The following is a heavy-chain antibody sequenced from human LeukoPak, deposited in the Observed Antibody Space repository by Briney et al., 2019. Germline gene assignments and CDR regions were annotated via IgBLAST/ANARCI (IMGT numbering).Heavy chain of an antibody. CDR2: INSDGSST. CDR1: GFTFSSYW. D-gene: IGHD2-15*01. Sequence: GGSLRLSCAASGFTFSSYWMHWVRQAPGKGLVWISRINSDGSSTSYADSVKGRFTISRDNAKNTLYLQMNSLRAEDTAVYYCARGCSGGSCHHDAFDIWGQGTMVTVSS. V-gene: IGHV3-74*01. CDR3: ARGCSGGSCHHDAFDI. J-gene: IGHJ3*02.